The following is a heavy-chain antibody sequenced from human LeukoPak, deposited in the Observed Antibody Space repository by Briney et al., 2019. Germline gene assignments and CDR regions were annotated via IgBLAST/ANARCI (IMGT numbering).Heavy chain of an antibody. CDR1: GGSFSGYY. V-gene: IGHV4-34*01. D-gene: IGHD2-2*02. J-gene: IGHJ2*01. Sequence: SETLSLTCAVYGGSFSGYYWRWIRQPPGKGLEWIGEINHSGSTNYNPSLKSRVTISVDTSKNQFSLKLSSVTAADRAVYYCARGLSVVPAAIWGYFDLWGRGTLVTVSS. CDR3: ARGLSVVPAAIWGYFDL. CDR2: INHSGST.